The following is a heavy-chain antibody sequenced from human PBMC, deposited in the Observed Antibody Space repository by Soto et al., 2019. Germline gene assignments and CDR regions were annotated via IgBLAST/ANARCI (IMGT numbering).Heavy chain of an antibody. CDR2: ISYDGSNK. D-gene: IGHD3-16*01. V-gene: IGHV3-30*03. Sequence: GGSLRLSCAASGFTFSSYGMHWVRQAPGKGLEWVAVISYDGSNKYYADSVKGRFTISRDNSKNTLYLQMNSLRAEDTAVYYCARAYYDTKGYSLDPWGLGTLVTVSS. J-gene: IGHJ5*02. CDR1: GFTFSSYG. CDR3: ARAYYDTKGYSLDP.